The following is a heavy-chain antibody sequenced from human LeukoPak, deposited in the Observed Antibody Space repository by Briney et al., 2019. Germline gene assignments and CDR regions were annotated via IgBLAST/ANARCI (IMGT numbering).Heavy chain of an antibody. D-gene: IGHD3-10*01. CDR1: GFTFTSDG. CDR2: SSASGGST. V-gene: IGHV3-23*01. CDR3: AKDWGLLWFGEFSHDAFDI. J-gene: IGHJ3*02. Sequence: GRSLRPSCAPSGFTFTSDGMSWVRHAPGKGLEWVSASSASGGSTYYADSVKGRFTISRDKSKNTLYLQMNSPRAEDTAVYYCAKDWGLLWFGEFSHDAFDIWGQGTMVTVSS.